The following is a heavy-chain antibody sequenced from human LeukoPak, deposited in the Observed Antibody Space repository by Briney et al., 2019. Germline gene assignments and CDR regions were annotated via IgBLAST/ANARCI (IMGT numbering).Heavy chain of an antibody. CDR1: GFTFSAYY. Sequence: GGSLRLSCAASGFTFSAYYMTWIRQAPGEGLQWVSYISDSGTTVEYTDSVKGRFTISRDNAKNALYVQMNSLRVEDTGIYYCARDVGSDFWGQGTLVSVSS. V-gene: IGHV3-11*04. CDR3: ARDVGSDF. J-gene: IGHJ4*02. CDR2: ISDSGTTV.